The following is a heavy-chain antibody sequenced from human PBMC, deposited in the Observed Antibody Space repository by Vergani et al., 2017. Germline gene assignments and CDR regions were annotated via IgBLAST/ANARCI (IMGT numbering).Heavy chain of an antibody. J-gene: IGHJ4*02. CDR2: MYHSGST. Sequence: QVRLQESGPGLVKPSETLSLTCSVSGGSMSGYYWSWIRQPPGKELEWIGYMYHSGSTNHNPSLETPVTISGDTSKNQFSLKLNSVTAADTAVYYCGRVADFYGLGSRLLVLWGQGILVTVSS. V-gene: IGHV4-59*01. CDR1: GGSMSGYY. CDR3: GRVADFYGLGSRLLVL. D-gene: IGHD3-10*01.